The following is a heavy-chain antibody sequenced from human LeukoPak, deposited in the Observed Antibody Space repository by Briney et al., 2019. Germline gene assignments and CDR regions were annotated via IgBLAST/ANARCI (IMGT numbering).Heavy chain of an antibody. CDR3: ARGGGVDILTGFQY. CDR2: IIPILDVT. Sequence: ASVKVSCKASGGTFTNYAISWARQAPGQGLEWMGRIIPILDVTNYAQKFQGRVTITADQSTSTAYMELSSLRSEDTAVYYCARGGGVDILTGFQYWGQGTLVTVSS. D-gene: IGHD3-9*01. CDR1: GGTFTNYA. V-gene: IGHV1-69*04. J-gene: IGHJ4*02.